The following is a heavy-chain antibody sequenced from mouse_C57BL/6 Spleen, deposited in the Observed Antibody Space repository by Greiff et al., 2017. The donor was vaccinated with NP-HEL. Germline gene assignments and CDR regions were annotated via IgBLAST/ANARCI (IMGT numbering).Heavy chain of an antibody. CDR2: ISDGGSYT. CDR3: ARDYYGSSYGMDY. Sequence: EVQGVESGGGLVKPGGSLKLSCAASGFTFSSYAMSWVRQTPEKRLEWVATISDGGSYTYYPDNVKGRFTISRDNAKNNLYLQMSHLKSEDTAMYYCARDYYGSSYGMDYWGQGTSVTVSS. D-gene: IGHD1-1*01. V-gene: IGHV5-4*01. CDR1: GFTFSSYA. J-gene: IGHJ4*01.